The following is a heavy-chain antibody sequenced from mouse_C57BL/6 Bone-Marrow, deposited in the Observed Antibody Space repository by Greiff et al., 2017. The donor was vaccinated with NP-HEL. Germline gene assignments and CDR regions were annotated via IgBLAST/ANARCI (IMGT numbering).Heavy chain of an antibody. D-gene: IGHD1-1*01. Sequence: EVQLQQSGAELVRPGASVKLSCTASGFNIKDDYMHWVKQRPEQGLEWIGWIDPENGDTEYASKFQGKATITADKSSNTAYRQLSSLTSEDTAVYYCTLHYYGSSYWYFDVWGTGTTVTVSS. CDR2: IDPENGDT. CDR3: TLHYYGSSYWYFDV. V-gene: IGHV14-4*01. J-gene: IGHJ1*03. CDR1: GFNIKDDY.